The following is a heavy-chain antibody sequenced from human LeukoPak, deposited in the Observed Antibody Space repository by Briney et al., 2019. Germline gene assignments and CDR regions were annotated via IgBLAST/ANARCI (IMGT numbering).Heavy chain of an antibody. CDR3: ARGSSGYGDYEAFDY. D-gene: IGHD4-17*01. Sequence: PSETLSLTCTVSGGSISSYYWSWIRQPPGKGLEWIGYIYYSGSTYYNPSLKSRVTISVDTSKNQFSLKLSSVTAADTAVYYCARGSSGYGDYEAFDYWGQGTLVTVSS. V-gene: IGHV4-30-4*01. CDR1: GGSISSYY. J-gene: IGHJ4*02. CDR2: IYYSGST.